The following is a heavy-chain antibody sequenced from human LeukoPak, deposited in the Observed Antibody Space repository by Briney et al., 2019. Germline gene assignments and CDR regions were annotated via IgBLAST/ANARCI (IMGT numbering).Heavy chain of an antibody. CDR3: ARGGHCSTTSCSNYDGMDV. J-gene: IGHJ6*02. Sequence: GGSLRLSCAASGFTFSSYWMSWVRQAPGKGLEWVANINKDGGEKYYVDSVKGRFTISRDNAKNSLYLQMNSLRADDTAVYFCARGGHCSTTSCSNYDGMDVWGQGTTLTVSS. V-gene: IGHV3-7*01. CDR1: GFTFSSYW. CDR2: INKDGGEK. D-gene: IGHD2-2*01.